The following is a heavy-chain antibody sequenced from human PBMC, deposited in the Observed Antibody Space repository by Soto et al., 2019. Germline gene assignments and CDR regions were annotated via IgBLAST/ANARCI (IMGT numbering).Heavy chain of an antibody. CDR1: GGTFSSYA. CDR3: ARGGNYDSSGYIDY. Sequence: ASVKVSCKASGGTFSSYAISWVRQAPGQGLEWMGGISAYNGNTNYAQKLQGRVTMTTDTSTSTAYMELRSLRSDDTAVYYCARGGNYDSSGYIDYWGQGTLVTVSS. D-gene: IGHD3-22*01. J-gene: IGHJ4*02. V-gene: IGHV1-18*01. CDR2: ISAYNGNT.